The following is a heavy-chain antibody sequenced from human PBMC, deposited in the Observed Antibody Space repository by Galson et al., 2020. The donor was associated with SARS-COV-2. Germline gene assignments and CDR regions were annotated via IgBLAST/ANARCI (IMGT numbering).Heavy chain of an antibody. D-gene: IGHD5-12*01. CDR3: ASGWLQLFAAFDI. J-gene: IGHJ3*02. Sequence: GESLKISCAASGFTFSSYSMNWVRQAPGKGLEWVSSISSSSSYIYYADSVKGRFTISRDNAKNSLYLQMNSLRAEDTAVYYCASGWLQLFAAFDIWGQGTMVTVSS. CDR2: ISSSSSYI. CDR1: GFTFSSYS. V-gene: IGHV3-21*01.